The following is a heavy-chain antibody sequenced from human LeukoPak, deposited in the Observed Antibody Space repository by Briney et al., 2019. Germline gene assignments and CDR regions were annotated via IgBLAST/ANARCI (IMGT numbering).Heavy chain of an antibody. CDR3: ARISFPKYSSSWYLDY. Sequence: GGSLRLSCAASGFTVSSNYMSWVRQAPGKGLEWVSVIYSGGSTYYADSVKGRFTISRDNSKSTLYLQMNSLRAEDTAVYYCARISFPKYSSSWYLDYWGQGTLVTVSS. CDR2: IYSGGST. J-gene: IGHJ4*02. D-gene: IGHD6-13*01. V-gene: IGHV3-66*01. CDR1: GFTVSSNY.